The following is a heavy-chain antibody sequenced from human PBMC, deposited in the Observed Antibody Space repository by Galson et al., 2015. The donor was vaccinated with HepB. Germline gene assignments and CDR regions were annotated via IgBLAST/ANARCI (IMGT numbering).Heavy chain of an antibody. CDR3: AKGNDWYFDL. V-gene: IGHV3-23*01. Sequence: SLRLSCAASGFTFSIYAMSWVRQAPGKGLEWVSGIRTSGGTYYADSVKGRFTISRDNSKNTLYLQMNSLRADDTAVYYCAKGNDWYFDLWGRGALVTVSS. CDR1: GFTFSIYA. CDR2: IRTSGGT. J-gene: IGHJ2*01.